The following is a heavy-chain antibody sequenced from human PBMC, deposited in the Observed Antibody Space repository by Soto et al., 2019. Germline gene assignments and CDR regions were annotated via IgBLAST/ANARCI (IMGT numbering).Heavy chain of an antibody. CDR1: GFTFSSSA. J-gene: IGHJ4*02. Sequence: GGSLRLSCAASGFTFSSSAISWVRQAPGKGLEWVSAVSANGQGIYYADSVRGRFTISRDNSKNTVFLHMDSLSAEDTAVYYCAKDRHYPREYFHYLGQGTLVTVSS. CDR3: AKDRHYPREYFHY. D-gene: IGHD3-10*01. V-gene: IGHV3-23*01. CDR2: VSANGQGI.